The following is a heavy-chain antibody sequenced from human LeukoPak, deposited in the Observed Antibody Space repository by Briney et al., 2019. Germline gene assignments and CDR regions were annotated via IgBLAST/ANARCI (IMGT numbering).Heavy chain of an antibody. J-gene: IGHJ5*02. Sequence: PSETLSLTCTVSGGSISSYYWSWIRQPPGKGLEWIGYIYYSGSTNYNPSLKSRVTISVDTSRNQFSLMLSSVTAADTAVYYCARGAYGSGNNWFDPWGQGTLVTVSS. CDR2: IYYSGST. CDR1: GGSISSYY. D-gene: IGHD3-10*01. CDR3: ARGAYGSGNNWFDP. V-gene: IGHV4-59*01.